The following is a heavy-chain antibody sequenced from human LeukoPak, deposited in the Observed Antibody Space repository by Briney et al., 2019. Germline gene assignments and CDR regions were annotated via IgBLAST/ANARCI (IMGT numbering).Heavy chain of an antibody. J-gene: IGHJ6*02. Sequence: PSQTLSLTCAVSGGSISSGGYSWSWIRQPPGKGLEWIGYIYHRGSTYYNPSLKSRVTISVDRSKNQFSLKLSSVTAADTAVYYCARGEGYCSGGSCYYHYGMDVWGQGTTVTVSS. V-gene: IGHV4-30-2*01. CDR3: ARGEGYCSGGSCYYHYGMDV. CDR1: GGSISSGGYS. D-gene: IGHD2-15*01. CDR2: IYHRGST.